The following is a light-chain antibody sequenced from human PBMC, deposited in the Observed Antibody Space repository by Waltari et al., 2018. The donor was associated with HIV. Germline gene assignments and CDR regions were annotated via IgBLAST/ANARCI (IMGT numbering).Light chain of an antibody. Sequence: QSALTQPASVSGSPGQSITISCTGTRSDVGNYNLVSWYQQHPGKDPKLMIYETIKRPSGVSNRISGSKSGNTASLTISGLQAEDEADYYCCSYAGSSNWVFGGGTKLTVL. CDR1: RSDVGNYNL. V-gene: IGLV2-23*01. J-gene: IGLJ3*02. CDR2: ETI. CDR3: CSYAGSSNWV.